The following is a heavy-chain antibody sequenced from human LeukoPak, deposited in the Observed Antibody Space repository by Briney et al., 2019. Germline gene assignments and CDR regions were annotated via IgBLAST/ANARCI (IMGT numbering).Heavy chain of an antibody. Sequence: GASVKVSCKASGYTFTSYGISWVRQAPGQGLEWMGWISAYNGNTNYAQKLQGRVTMTTDTSTSTAYMELRSLRSDETAVYYCARVLHYYDSSGYYYFHFDYWGQGTLVTVSS. D-gene: IGHD3-22*01. V-gene: IGHV1-18*01. CDR2: ISAYNGNT. J-gene: IGHJ4*02. CDR3: ARVLHYYDSSGYYYFHFDY. CDR1: GYTFTSYG.